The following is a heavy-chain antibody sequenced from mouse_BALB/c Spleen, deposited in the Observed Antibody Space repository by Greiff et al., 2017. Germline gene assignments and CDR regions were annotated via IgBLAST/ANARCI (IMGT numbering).Heavy chain of an antibody. CDR1: GFSLTSYG. V-gene: IGHV2-9*02. CDR2: IWAGGST. D-gene: IGHD2-2*01. J-gene: IGHJ3*01. Sequence: VQLQESGPGLVAPSQSLSITCTVSGFSLTSYGVHWVRQPPGKGLEWLGVIWAGGSTNYNSALMSRLSISKDNSKSQVFLKMNSLQTDDTAMYYGAREETEWLQRAIAYWGQGTLVTVSA. CDR3: AREETEWLQRAIAY.